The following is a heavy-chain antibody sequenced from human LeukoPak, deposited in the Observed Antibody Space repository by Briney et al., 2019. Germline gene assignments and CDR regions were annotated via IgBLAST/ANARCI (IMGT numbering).Heavy chain of an antibody. D-gene: IGHD3-22*01. J-gene: IGHJ4*02. Sequence: GGSLRLSCAASGFTFSDYYMSWIRQTPGKGLEWVAVISYDGSNKYYADSVKGRFTISRDNSKNTLYLQMNSLRAEDTAVYYCAREAYYDSSGFDYWGQGTLVTVSS. CDR3: AREAYYDSSGFDY. V-gene: IGHV3-30*03. CDR2: ISYDGSNK. CDR1: GFTFSDYY.